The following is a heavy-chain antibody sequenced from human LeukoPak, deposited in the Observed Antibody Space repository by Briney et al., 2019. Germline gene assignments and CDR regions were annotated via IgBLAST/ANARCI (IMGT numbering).Heavy chain of an antibody. J-gene: IGHJ4*02. Sequence: PGGSLRLSCAASGFTFSSYAMHWVRQAPGKGLDWVAVISFDGSNHYYADSVKGRFTISRDSSKNTLYLQMNSLRTEDTAVYYCARDRCDSGTCYRSVLDYWSQGTLVTVSS. CDR3: ARDRCDSGTCYRSVLDY. D-gene: IGHD2-15*01. CDR2: ISFDGSNH. V-gene: IGHV3-30-3*01. CDR1: GFTFSSYA.